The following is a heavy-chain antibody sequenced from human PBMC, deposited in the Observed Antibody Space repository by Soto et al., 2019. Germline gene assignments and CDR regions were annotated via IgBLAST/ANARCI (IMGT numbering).Heavy chain of an antibody. V-gene: IGHV3-33*01. CDR1: AFSFSSHA. CDR2: ISYDGAHT. CDR3: VIGSSGRNYLDY. J-gene: IGHJ4*01. D-gene: IGHD1-26*01. Sequence: QVQLMESGGGVVQPGRSLRLSCITSAFSFSSHAMHWVRQAPGKGLEWVAIISYDGAHTFYADSVKGSFTVSRDNSKSTLYLEMISPTAEGTSLYYCVIGSSGRNYLDYWGQGTLVTISS.